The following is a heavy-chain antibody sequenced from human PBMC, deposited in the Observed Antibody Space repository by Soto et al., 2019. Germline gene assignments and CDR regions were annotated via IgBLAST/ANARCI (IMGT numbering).Heavy chain of an antibody. CDR3: AKDRAPVDWPWGCFDP. CDR2: ISDSGDRT. CDR1: GFSFETYA. V-gene: IGHV3-23*01. J-gene: IGHJ5*02. Sequence: PGGSLGLSCAASGFSFETYAVSWVRQDPGKGPEWVSFISDSGDRTYYADSVKGRFTISRDNSKNTLYLQMDGLADEDTAVYYSAKDRAPVDWPWGCFDPWGQGTLVTVSS. D-gene: IGHD3-9*01.